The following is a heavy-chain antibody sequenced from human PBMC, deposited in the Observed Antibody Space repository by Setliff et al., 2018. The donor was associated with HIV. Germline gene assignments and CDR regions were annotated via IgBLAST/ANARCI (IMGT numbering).Heavy chain of an antibody. Sequence: SETLSLTCTVSGGSISSGSYYWSWIRQPAGKGLEWIGHIYTSGNTNHNPSLKSRVTISVDTSENQFSLKLSSVTAADTAVYYCARHKSQPYYFDYWGQGTLVTVS. CDR1: GGSISSGSYY. CDR2: IYTSGNT. V-gene: IGHV4-61*09. CDR3: ARHKSQPYYFDY. J-gene: IGHJ4*02.